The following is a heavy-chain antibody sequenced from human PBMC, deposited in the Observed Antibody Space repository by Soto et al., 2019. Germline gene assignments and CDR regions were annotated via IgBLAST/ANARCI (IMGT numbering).Heavy chain of an antibody. D-gene: IGHD3-16*01. CDR3: ARGETYLGV. CDR1: RGTFNKYA. Sequence: QVHLVQSGAEVKKPGSSVKVSCKTSRGTFNKYAFNWVRQAPGQGLEWMGWIIPIFSSRNYAEKFQGRVTITADDSTSTAYMELRSLRFEDTAVYYCARGETYLGVWGQGTTVTVSS. J-gene: IGHJ6*02. V-gene: IGHV1-69*01. CDR2: IIPIFSSR.